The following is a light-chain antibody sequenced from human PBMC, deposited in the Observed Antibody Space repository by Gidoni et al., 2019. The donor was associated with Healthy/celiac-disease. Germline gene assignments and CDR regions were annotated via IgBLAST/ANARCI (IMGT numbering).Light chain of an antibody. V-gene: IGLV3-1*01. CDR3: QAWDSSTGNVV. J-gene: IGLJ2*01. Sequence: SYDLTQPPSVSVSPGPTASITCSGDKLGDKYACWYQQKPGRSPVLVIYQDSKRPSGIPERFSGSNSGNTATLTISGTQAMDEADYYCQAWDSSTGNVVFGGGTKLTVL. CDR1: KLGDKY. CDR2: QDS.